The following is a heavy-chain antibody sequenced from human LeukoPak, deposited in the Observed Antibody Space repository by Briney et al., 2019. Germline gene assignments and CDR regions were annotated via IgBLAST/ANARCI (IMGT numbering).Heavy chain of an antibody. J-gene: IGHJ4*02. CDR3: ARDRRCSGGSCYSGVFDY. D-gene: IGHD2-15*01. V-gene: IGHV1-2*02. CDR1: GYTFTGYY. Sequence: ASVKVSCTASGYTFTGYYMHWVRQAPGQGLEWMGWINPNSGGTNYAQKFQGRVTMTRDTSISTAYMELSRLRSDDTAVYYCARDRRCSGGSCYSGVFDYWGQGTLVTVSS. CDR2: INPNSGGT.